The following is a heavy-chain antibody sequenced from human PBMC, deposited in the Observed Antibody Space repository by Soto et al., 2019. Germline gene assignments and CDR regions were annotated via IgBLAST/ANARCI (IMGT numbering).Heavy chain of an antibody. J-gene: IGHJ3*02. CDR2: ILSDEINK. CDR1: GFTFSNYA. V-gene: IGHV3-30-3*01. Sequence: QVQLVESGGGVVQPGRSLRLSCAASGFTFSNYAMHWVRQAPGKGLEWVAAILSDEINKYSADSVKGRFTISRDNSKNAVYLQMNSLRPAETAVYYCAIIAISGGGDAVDMWGPGTMVNVSS. D-gene: IGHD2-8*02. CDR3: AIIAISGGGDAVDM.